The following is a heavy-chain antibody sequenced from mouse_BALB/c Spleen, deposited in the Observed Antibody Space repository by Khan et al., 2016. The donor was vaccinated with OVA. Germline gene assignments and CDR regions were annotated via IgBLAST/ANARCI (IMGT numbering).Heavy chain of an antibody. J-gene: IGHJ2*01. D-gene: IGHD1-1*01. CDR1: GYSITSGYA. CDR2: ISYSGVT. V-gene: IGHV3-2*02. CDR3: ARGNYYGYYFDY. Sequence: EVKLEESGPGLVKPSQSLSLTCTVTGYSITSGYAWNWIRQFPGNKLEWMGYISYSGVTSYTPSLKIRISITRDTSKNQFFLQLNSVTTEDTATYYSARGNYYGYYFDYWGQGTTLTVSS.